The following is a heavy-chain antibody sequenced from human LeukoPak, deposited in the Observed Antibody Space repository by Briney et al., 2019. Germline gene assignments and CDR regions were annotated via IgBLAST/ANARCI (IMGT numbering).Heavy chain of an antibody. Sequence: GGSLRLSCAASGFTFSSYSMNWVRQAPGKGLEWVSSISSSSSYIYYADSVKGRFTISRDNAKNSLYLQMNSLRAEDTAVYYCARDKIAVAGRGYFDYWGQGTLVTVSS. D-gene: IGHD6-19*01. CDR3: ARDKIAVAGRGYFDY. J-gene: IGHJ4*02. V-gene: IGHV3-21*01. CDR1: GFTFSSYS. CDR2: ISSSSSYI.